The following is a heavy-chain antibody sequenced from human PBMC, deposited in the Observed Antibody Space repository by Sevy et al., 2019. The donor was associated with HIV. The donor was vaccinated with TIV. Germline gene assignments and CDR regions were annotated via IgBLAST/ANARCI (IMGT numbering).Heavy chain of an antibody. J-gene: IGHJ6*02. CDR3: ARGAPYYYYGMDV. V-gene: IGHV4-59*01. CDR1: GDSISGFY. CDR2: IYYSGRT. Sequence: SETLSLTCTVSGDSISGFYWSWIRQPPGKGLEWIGYIYYSGRTNYNPSLKSRVTISEDTSKNQLSLKLSSVTAADTAVYYCARGAPYYYYGMDVWGQGTTVTVSS.